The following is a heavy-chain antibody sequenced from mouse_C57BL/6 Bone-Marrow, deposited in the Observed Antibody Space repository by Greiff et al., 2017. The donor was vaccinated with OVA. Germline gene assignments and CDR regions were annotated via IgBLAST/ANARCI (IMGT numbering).Heavy chain of an antibody. D-gene: IGHD3-2*02. CDR3: AKTAQAPWFAY. CDR1: GYSITSGYY. Sequence: EVQLVESGPGLVKPSQSLSLTCSVTGYSITSGYYWNWIRQFPGNKLEWMGYISYDGSNNYNPSLKNRISITRDTSKNQFFLKLNSVTTEDTATYYCAKTAQAPWFAYWGQGTLVTVSA. J-gene: IGHJ3*01. CDR2: ISYDGSN. V-gene: IGHV3-6*01.